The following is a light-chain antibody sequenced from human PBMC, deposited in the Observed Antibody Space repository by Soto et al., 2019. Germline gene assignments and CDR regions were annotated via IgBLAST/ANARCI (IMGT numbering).Light chain of an antibody. Sequence: EIVLTQSPATLSLSPGERATLSCRASQSVNNYLAWYQQKPGQAPRLLIYDASTLQSGVPSRFRGGASGTDFTLTISSLQLDDFATYYCQQSYNTPLTFGQGTKVEIK. CDR1: QSVNNY. J-gene: IGKJ1*01. CDR2: DAS. CDR3: QQSYNTPLT. V-gene: IGKV3-11*01.